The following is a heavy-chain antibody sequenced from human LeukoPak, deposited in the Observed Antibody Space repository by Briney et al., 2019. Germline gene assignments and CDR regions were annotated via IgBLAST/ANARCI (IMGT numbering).Heavy chain of an antibody. J-gene: IGHJ4*02. CDR1: GFTFSSYA. CDR2: ISGSGGST. Sequence: GGSLRLSCAASGFTFSSYAMSWVRQAPGKGLEWVSAISGSGGSTYYADSVKGRFTISRDNSKNTLYLQMNSLRTEDTAVYYCAKGNSGYDLAIDYWGQGTLVTVSS. V-gene: IGHV3-23*01. CDR3: AKGNSGYDLAIDY. D-gene: IGHD5-12*01.